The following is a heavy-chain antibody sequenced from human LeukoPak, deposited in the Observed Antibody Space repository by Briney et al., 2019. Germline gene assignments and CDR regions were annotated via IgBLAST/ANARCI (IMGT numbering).Heavy chain of an antibody. CDR3: ARDLPYYYDSSGSHFDY. CDR2: INPNSGGT. V-gene: IGHV1-2*02. Sequence: ASVKVSCKASGYTFTGYYMHWVRQAPGQGLEWMGWINPNSGGTNYAQKFQGRVTMTRDTSISTAYMELSRLRSDDTAVYYCARDLPYYYDSSGSHFDYWGQGTLVTVSS. CDR1: GYTFTGYY. J-gene: IGHJ4*02. D-gene: IGHD3-22*01.